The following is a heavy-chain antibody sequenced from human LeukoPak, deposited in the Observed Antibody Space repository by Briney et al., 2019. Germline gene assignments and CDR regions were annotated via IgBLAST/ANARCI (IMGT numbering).Heavy chain of an antibody. V-gene: IGHV4-39*07. J-gene: IGHJ6*03. Sequence: SETLSLTCNVSGGSISSSNHYWAWIRQPPGKGLEWIGNIYYSGRTYYSPSLKSRVTISVDTSKKQFSLNLSSVTAADTAVYYCAGLPDYYYYYYMDVWGKGTTVTVSS. CDR2: IYYSGRT. CDR3: AGLPDYYYYYYMDV. CDR1: GGSISSSNHY.